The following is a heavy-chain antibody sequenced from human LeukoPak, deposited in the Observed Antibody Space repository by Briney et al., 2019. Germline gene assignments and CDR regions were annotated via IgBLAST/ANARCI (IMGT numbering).Heavy chain of an antibody. CDR1: GLTFSSYG. V-gene: IGHV3-33*01. Sequence: GGSLRLSCAASGLTFSSYGMHWVRQAPGKGLEWVAVIWYDGSNKYYADSVKGRFTISRDNSKNTLYLQMNSLRAEDTAVYYCARVPPYSSGWYRFDYWGQGTLVTVSS. D-gene: IGHD6-19*01. CDR2: IWYDGSNK. J-gene: IGHJ4*02. CDR3: ARVPPYSSGWYRFDY.